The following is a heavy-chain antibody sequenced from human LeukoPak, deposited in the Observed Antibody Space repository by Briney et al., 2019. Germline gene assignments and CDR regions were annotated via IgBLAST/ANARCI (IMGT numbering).Heavy chain of an antibody. Sequence: SETLSLTXTVSGGSISSSSYYWGWISQPPGKGLEWIGSIYYSGSTYYNPSLKSRVTISVDTSKNQFSLKLSSVTAADTAVYYCARSDIVVVPAAISPQFDYWGQGTLVTVSS. D-gene: IGHD2-2*02. CDR1: GGSISSSSYY. J-gene: IGHJ4*02. V-gene: IGHV4-39*01. CDR3: ARSDIVVVPAAISPQFDY. CDR2: IYYSGST.